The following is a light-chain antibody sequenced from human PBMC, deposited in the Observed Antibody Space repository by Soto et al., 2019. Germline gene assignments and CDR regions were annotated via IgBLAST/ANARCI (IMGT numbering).Light chain of an antibody. CDR3: QRYSSVPV. Sequence: DIQMTQSLTSLSASVGDRVTITCRASQDIRNFVAWYQQKPGKAPKLLIYAASTLQSGVPSRFSGSGSGTDFTLISNSLQPEDVATYSCQRYSSVPVFGPGAKVEIK. V-gene: IGKV1-27*01. J-gene: IGKJ3*01. CDR2: AAS. CDR1: QDIRNF.